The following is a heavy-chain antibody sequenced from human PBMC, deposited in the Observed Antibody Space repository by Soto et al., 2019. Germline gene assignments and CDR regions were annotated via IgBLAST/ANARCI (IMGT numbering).Heavy chain of an antibody. CDR2: IDPSDSYT. CDR1: GYSFTSYW. Sequence: EVQLVQSGAEVKKPGESLRISCKGSGYSFTSYWISWVRQMPGKGLEWMGRIDPSDSYTNYSPSFQGHVTISADKSISTAYLQWSSLKASDTAMYYCARHPGGGSSAGYNWFDPWGQGTLVTVSS. J-gene: IGHJ5*02. CDR3: ARHPGGGSSAGYNWFDP. D-gene: IGHD6-6*01. V-gene: IGHV5-10-1*03.